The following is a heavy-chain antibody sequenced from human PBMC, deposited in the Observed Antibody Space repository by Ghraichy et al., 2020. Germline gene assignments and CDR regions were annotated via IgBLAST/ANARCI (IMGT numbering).Heavy chain of an antibody. D-gene: IGHD6-6*01. CDR2: ISSNGGST. CDR3: VKGHQRQLAFDAFDI. V-gene: IGHV3-64D*06. Sequence: ISSNGGSTYYADSVKGRFTISRDNSKNTLYLQMSSLRAEATAVYYCVKGHQRQLAFDAFDI. J-gene: IGHJ3*02.